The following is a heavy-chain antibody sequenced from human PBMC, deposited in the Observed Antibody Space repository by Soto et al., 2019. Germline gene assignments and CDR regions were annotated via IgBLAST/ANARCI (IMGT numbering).Heavy chain of an antibody. D-gene: IGHD2-2*01. CDR2: IKQDGSEK. V-gene: IGHV3-7*05. Sequence: KGLEWVAKIKQDGSEKYYVDSVKGRFTISRDNAKNSLYLQMNSLRAEDTAVYYCARDYPLPRQPGYGMDVRRQ. CDR3: ARDYPLPRQPGYGMDV. J-gene: IGHJ6*01.